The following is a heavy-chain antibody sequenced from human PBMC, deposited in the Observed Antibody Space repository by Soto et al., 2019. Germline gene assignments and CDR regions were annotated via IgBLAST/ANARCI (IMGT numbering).Heavy chain of an antibody. D-gene: IGHD2-15*01. CDR2: IYHSGST. V-gene: IGHV4-4*02. CDR3: ARADCSGGSCYGHYGMDV. CDR1: GGSISSNNW. Sequence: QVQLQESGPGLVKPSGTLSLTCAVSGGSISSNNWWSWVRQPPGKGLEWIGEIYHSGSTNYCPSLRSRVTISLNKSKNRVSLRLSSVTAADTAVYFCARADCSGGSCYGHYGMDVWGQGTTVTVSS. J-gene: IGHJ6*02.